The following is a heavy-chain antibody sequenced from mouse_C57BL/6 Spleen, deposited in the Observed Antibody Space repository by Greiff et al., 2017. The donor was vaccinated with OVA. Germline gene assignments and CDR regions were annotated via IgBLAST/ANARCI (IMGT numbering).Heavy chain of an antibody. V-gene: IGHV2-9-1*01. CDR3: ASITTVVATGYFDV. J-gene: IGHJ1*03. CDR2: IWTGGGT. Sequence: VKLVESGPGLVAPSQSLSITCTVSGFSLTSYAISWVRQPPGKGLEWLGVIWTGGGTNYNSALKSRLSISKDNSKSQVFLKMNSLQTDDTARYYCASITTVVATGYFDVWGTGTTVTVSS. CDR1: GFSLTSYA. D-gene: IGHD1-1*01.